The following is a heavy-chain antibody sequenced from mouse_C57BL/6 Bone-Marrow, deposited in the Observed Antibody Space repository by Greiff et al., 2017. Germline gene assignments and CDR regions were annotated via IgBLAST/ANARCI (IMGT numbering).Heavy chain of an antibody. V-gene: IGHV1-63*01. CDR1: GYTFTNYW. D-gene: IGHD2-3*01. Sequence: QVQLQQSGAELVRPGTSVKMSCKASGYTFTNYWIGWAKQRPGHGLEWIGDIYPGGGYTNYNEKFKGKATLTADKSSSTAYMQVSSLTSEDSAIYYCARYDNNYMDYWGQGTTLTVSS. J-gene: IGHJ2*01. CDR3: ARYDNNYMDY. CDR2: IYPGGGYT.